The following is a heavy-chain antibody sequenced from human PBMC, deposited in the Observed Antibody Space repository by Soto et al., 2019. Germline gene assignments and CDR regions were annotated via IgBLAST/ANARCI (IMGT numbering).Heavy chain of an antibody. D-gene: IGHD2-21*01. Sequence: GESLKISCKGSGYSFNNYWIAWVRQMPGKGLEWMGIIYPGDSDTRYSPSFQGQVTISADKSINTASLQWNSLKASDTATYYCARRAGYCDGKRCYSGWGLDVWGQGTTVTVSS. CDR1: GYSFNNYW. CDR3: ARRAGYCDGKRCYSGWGLDV. J-gene: IGHJ6*02. V-gene: IGHV5-51*01. CDR2: IYPGDSDT.